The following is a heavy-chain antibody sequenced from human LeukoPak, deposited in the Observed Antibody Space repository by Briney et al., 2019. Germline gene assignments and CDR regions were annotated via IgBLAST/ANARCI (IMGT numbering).Heavy chain of an antibody. CDR1: GGSISSGGYY. CDR2: IYYTGTT. V-gene: IGHV4-31*03. CDR3: ARNRDVHNGMDV. J-gene: IGHJ6*02. Sequence: KSSETLSLSCTVSGGSISSGGYYWTWIRQHPGKGLEYIGYIYYTGTTYNNPFLKSRVTISIDTSKNQFSLKLTSVTAADTAVYYCARNRDVHNGMDVWGQGITVIVSS.